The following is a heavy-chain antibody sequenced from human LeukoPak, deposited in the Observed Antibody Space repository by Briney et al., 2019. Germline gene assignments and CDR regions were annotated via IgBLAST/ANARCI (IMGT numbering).Heavy chain of an antibody. CDR3: ARQHSSGSHYR. D-gene: IGHD3-22*01. Sequence: PGGSLRLSCAASGFTFSSYWMTWVRQAPGKGLEWVANIKQDGSEKYYVDSVKGRFTISRDNAKNSLFLQTNSLRAEDTAVYYCARQHSSGSHYRWGQGTLVTVSS. CDR2: IKQDGSEK. CDR1: GFTFSSYW. V-gene: IGHV3-7*05. J-gene: IGHJ4*02.